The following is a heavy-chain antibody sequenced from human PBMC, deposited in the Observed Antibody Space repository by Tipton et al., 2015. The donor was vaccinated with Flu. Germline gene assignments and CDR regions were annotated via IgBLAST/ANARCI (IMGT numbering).Heavy chain of an antibody. CDR1: GGSISSYY. Sequence: TLSLTCTVSGGSISSYYWSWIRQPPGKGLERIGYIYYSGSTNYNPSLKSRVTISVDTSKNQFSLKLSSVTAADTAVYYCARGGYYDILTGYYMNGMDVWGQGTTVTVSS. CDR3: ARGGYYDILTGYYMNGMDV. V-gene: IGHV4-59*01. D-gene: IGHD3-9*01. J-gene: IGHJ6*02. CDR2: IYYSGST.